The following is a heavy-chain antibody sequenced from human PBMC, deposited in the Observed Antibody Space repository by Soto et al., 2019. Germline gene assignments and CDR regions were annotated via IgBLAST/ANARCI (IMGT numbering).Heavy chain of an antibody. D-gene: IGHD3-22*01. Sequence: EVQLVESGGGLVQPGRSLRLSCAASGFTFDDYAMHWVRQAPGKGLEWVSGISWNSGSLDYTDSMQGRFTISRDNAKNSLYLQMSRLRPEDTALYYCATSHYDTTGNFDAFEIWGQGTMVTVSS. CDR3: ATSHYDTTGNFDAFEI. J-gene: IGHJ3*02. CDR1: GFTFDDYA. V-gene: IGHV3-9*01. CDR2: ISWNSGSL.